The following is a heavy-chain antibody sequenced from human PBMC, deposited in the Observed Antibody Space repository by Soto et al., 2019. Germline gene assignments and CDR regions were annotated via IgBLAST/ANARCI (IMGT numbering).Heavy chain of an antibody. Sequence: GASVKVSCKASGYTFTGYYMHWVRQAPGQGLEWMGWINPNSGGTNYAQKFQGWVTMTRDTSISTAYMELSRLRSNDTAVYYCARDNGPQGIAVAAWDYYYYGMDVWGQGTTVTVSS. D-gene: IGHD6-19*01. J-gene: IGHJ6*02. CDR3: ARDNGPQGIAVAAWDYYYYGMDV. CDR1: GYTFTGYY. V-gene: IGHV1-2*04. CDR2: INPNSGGT.